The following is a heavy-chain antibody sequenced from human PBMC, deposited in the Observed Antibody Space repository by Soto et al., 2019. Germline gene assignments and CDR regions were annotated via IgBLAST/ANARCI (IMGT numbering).Heavy chain of an antibody. CDR1: GFTFSSYS. V-gene: IGHV3-21*01. J-gene: IGHJ5*02. CDR3: ARDVHYDILTGYSVKSWFDP. Sequence: EVQLVESGGGLVKPGGSLRLSCAASGFTFSSYSMNWVRQAPGKGLEWVSSISSSSSYIYYADSVKGRFTISRDNAKNYLYLQMTSRRAADTAVYYCARDVHYDILTGYSVKSWFDPWGQGTLVTVSS. CDR2: ISSSSSYI. D-gene: IGHD3-9*01.